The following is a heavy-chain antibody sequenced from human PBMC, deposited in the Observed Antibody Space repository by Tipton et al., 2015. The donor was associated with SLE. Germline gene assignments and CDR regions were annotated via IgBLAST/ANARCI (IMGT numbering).Heavy chain of an antibody. CDR3: AREVTGTGRYYYMDV. J-gene: IGHJ6*03. CDR1: GGSISSRGYY. Sequence: LRLSCSVSGGSISSRGYYWSWIRQPAGKGLEWIGHIYHTRSTTYNPSVRSRLTISVDTSNNQFSLTLTSVTAADTAMYYCAREVTGTGRYYYMDVWGKGTSVTVSS. V-gene: IGHV4-61*09. D-gene: IGHD1-7*01. CDR2: IYHTRST.